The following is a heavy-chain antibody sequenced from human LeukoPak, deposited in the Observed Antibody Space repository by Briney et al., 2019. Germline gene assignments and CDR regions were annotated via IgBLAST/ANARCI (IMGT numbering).Heavy chain of an antibody. J-gene: IGHJ4*02. D-gene: IGHD3-10*01. CDR2: ISGSGGST. Sequence: GGSLRLSCAASGFAFSSYAMSWVRQAPGKGLEWVSAISGSGGSTYYADSVKGRFTISRDNSKNTLYLQMNSLRAEDTAVYYCAKDPYGSGSYFDYWGQGTLVTVSS. CDR3: AKDPYGSGSYFDY. CDR1: GFAFSSYA. V-gene: IGHV3-23*01.